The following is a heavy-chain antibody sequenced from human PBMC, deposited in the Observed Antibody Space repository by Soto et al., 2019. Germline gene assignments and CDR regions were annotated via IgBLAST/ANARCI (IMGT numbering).Heavy chain of an antibody. CDR1: GYNFTTYG. CDR3: ARYQPYSTGYYYFDQ. CDR2: ISGHNGHA. D-gene: IGHD6-19*01. Sequence: QVQLVQSGAEVKKPGASVKVSCKTSGYNFTTYGVSWVRQAPVQGLEWMGWISGHNGHANYAQTFQGRVTITTDTSTTTAYMELRSLRSDDTAVYYCARYQPYSTGYYYFDQWGQGTLAIVTS. V-gene: IGHV1-18*01. J-gene: IGHJ4*02.